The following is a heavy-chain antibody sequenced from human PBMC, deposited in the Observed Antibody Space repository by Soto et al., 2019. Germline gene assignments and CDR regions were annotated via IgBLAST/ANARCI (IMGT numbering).Heavy chain of an antibody. CDR3: ARANDYGDYVGYYYYMDV. J-gene: IGHJ6*03. CDR2: IWYDGSNK. D-gene: IGHD4-17*01. CDR1: GFTFSSYG. V-gene: IGHV3-33*03. Sequence: PGGSLRLSCAASGFTFSSYGMHWVRQAPGKGLEWVAVIWYDGSNKYYADSVKSRLTISKDTSKSQVVLTMTNMDPVDTATYYCARANDYGDYVGYYYYMDVWGKGTTVTVSS.